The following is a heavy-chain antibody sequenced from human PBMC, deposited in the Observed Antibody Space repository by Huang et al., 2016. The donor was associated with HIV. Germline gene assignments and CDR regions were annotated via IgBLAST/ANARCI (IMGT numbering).Heavy chain of an antibody. J-gene: IGHJ5*02. CDR2: INGDGLK. Sequence: QVQLVQSGAEVEKPGASVNLSCKASGFNFLTYALNWVRQAPGQRLEWMGWINGDGLKKYSHKFQGRVTITRDRSASTVYVDFKSLTYEDTAVYYCARDKEAGTPFFDPWGQGTLVTVSS. D-gene: IGHD6-19*01. CDR3: ARDKEAGTPFFDP. V-gene: IGHV1-3*01. CDR1: GFNFLTYA.